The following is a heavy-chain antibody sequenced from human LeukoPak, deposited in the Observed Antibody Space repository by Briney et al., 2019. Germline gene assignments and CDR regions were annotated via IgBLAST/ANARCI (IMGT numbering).Heavy chain of an antibody. CDR1: GGTFNNSA. Sequence: ASVKVSCKTSGGTFNNSAISWVRQAPGQGLEWMGRIIPIFGTPNYAQKFQGRVTITTGASASTAYMELSSLTSEDTAIYYCARDRGYSYPYFFDFWGQGTLVTVSS. CDR2: IIPIFGTP. V-gene: IGHV1-69*05. D-gene: IGHD5-18*01. J-gene: IGHJ4*02. CDR3: ARDRGYSYPYFFDF.